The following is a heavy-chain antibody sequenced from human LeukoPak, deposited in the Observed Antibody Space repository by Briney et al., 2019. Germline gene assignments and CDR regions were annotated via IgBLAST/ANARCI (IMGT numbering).Heavy chain of an antibody. CDR3: ARDAIAVAGTEGNFDY. CDR2: IYYSGST. J-gene: IGHJ4*02. CDR1: GGSISSGSYY. V-gene: IGHV4-39*07. D-gene: IGHD6-19*01. Sequence: SETLSLTCTVSGGSISSGSYYWGWIRQPPGKGLEWIGSIYYSGSTYYNPSLKSRVTISVDTSKNQFSLKLSSVTAADTAVYYCARDAIAVAGTEGNFDYWGQGTLVTVSS.